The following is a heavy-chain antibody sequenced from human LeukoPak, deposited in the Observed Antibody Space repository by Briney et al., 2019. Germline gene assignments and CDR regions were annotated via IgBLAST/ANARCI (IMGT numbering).Heavy chain of an antibody. D-gene: IGHD6-19*01. CDR2: ISGSGGST. CDR1: GFTFSSYA. J-gene: IGHJ4*02. V-gene: IGHV3-23*01. Sequence: GGSLRLSCAASGFTFSSYAMSWVRQAPGKGLEWVSAISGSGGSTYYADSVKGRFTISRDNSKNTLYLQMNSLRSEDTAVYYCGGPHSSGWYYFDYWGQGTLVTVSS. CDR3: GGPHSSGWYYFDY.